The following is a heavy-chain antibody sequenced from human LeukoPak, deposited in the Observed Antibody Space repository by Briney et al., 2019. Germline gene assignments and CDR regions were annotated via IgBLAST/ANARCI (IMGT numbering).Heavy chain of an antibody. CDR3: ARVSEGYCSSTSCYPGVDY. CDR1: GFTFSSYG. D-gene: IGHD2-2*01. V-gene: IGHV3-30*03. J-gene: IGHJ4*02. Sequence: GRSLRLSCAASGFTFSSYGMHWVRQAPGKGLEWVAVISYDGSNKYYADSVKGRFTISRDNSKNTPYLQMNSLRAEDTAVYYCARVSEGYCSSTSCYPGVDYWGQGTLVTVSS. CDR2: ISYDGSNK.